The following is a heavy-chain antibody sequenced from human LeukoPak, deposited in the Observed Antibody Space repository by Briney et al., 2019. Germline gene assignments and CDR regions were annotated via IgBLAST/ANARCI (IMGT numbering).Heavy chain of an antibody. J-gene: IGHJ4*02. CDR2: IFPSGGEI. Sequence: GGSLRLSCAASGFTFSTFAMIWVRQPPGKGLEWVPSIFPSGGEIHYADSVRGRFTISRDNSKSTLSLQMNSLRAEDTAIYYCATYRQVLLPFESWGQGTLVTVSS. CDR3: ATYRQVLLPFES. V-gene: IGHV3-23*01. D-gene: IGHD2-8*02. CDR1: GFTFSTFA.